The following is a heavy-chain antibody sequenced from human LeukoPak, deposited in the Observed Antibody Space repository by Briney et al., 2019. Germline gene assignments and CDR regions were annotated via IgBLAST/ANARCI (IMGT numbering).Heavy chain of an antibody. Sequence: GGSLRLSCAASGINFSTYIVSWVRQTPGKGLQWVSAISGGGTATYYADSVRGRFTISRDDSKNMVYLQMNSLRDEDTATHYCAKGGYIGYNGLFDMWGQGTMVTVSS. CDR1: GINFSTYI. D-gene: IGHD5-24*01. CDR2: ISGGGTAT. J-gene: IGHJ3*02. CDR3: AKGGYIGYNGLFDM. V-gene: IGHV3-23*01.